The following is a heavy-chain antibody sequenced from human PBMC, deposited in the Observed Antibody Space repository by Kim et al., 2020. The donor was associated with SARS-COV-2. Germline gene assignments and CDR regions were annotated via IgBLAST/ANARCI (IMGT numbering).Heavy chain of an antibody. CDR3: AKEELGYCSSTSCQNYFDY. Sequence: GGSLRLSCAASGFTFSSYAMSWVRQAPGKGLEWVSAISGSGGSTYYADSVKGRFTISRDNSKNTLYLQMNSLRAEDTAVYYCAKEELGYCSSTSCQNYFDYWGQGTLVTVSS. CDR1: GFTFSSYA. V-gene: IGHV3-23*01. CDR2: ISGSGGST. D-gene: IGHD2-2*01. J-gene: IGHJ4*02.